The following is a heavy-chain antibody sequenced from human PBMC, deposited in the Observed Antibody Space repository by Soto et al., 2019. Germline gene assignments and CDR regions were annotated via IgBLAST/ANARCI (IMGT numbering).Heavy chain of an antibody. D-gene: IGHD6-6*01. Sequence: GGSLRLSCAASGFTFSSYWMSWVRQAPGKGLEWVANIKQDGSEKYYVDSVKGRFTISRDNAKNSLYLQMNSLRAEDTAVYYCARDASIAEPTAFDIWGQGTMVTVSS. V-gene: IGHV3-7*03. CDR2: IKQDGSEK. CDR1: GFTFSSYW. CDR3: ARDASIAEPTAFDI. J-gene: IGHJ3*02.